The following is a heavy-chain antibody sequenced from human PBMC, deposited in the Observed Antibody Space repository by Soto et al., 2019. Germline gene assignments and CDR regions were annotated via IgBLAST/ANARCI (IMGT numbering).Heavy chain of an antibody. CDR2: IIPIFGTA. CDR3: ARDQGYYYDSSGRAMDY. CDR1: GGTFSSYA. D-gene: IGHD3-22*01. Sequence: ASVKVSCKASGGTFSSYAISWVRQAPGQGLEWMGGIIPIFGTANYAQKFQGRVTITADESTSTAYMELSSLRSEDTAVYYCARDQGYYYDSSGRAMDYWGQGTLVTVSS. V-gene: IGHV1-69*13. J-gene: IGHJ4*02.